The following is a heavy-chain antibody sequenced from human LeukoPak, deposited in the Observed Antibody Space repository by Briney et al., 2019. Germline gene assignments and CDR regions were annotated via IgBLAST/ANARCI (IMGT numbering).Heavy chain of an antibody. CDR2: INHSGST. V-gene: IGHV4-38-2*02. CDR1: GYSISSGYY. Sequence: SETLSLTCTVSGYSISSGYYWGWIRQPPGKGLEWIGEINHSGSTNYNPSLKSRVTISVDTSKNQFSLKLSSVTAADTAVYYCARGGMGKSSSSTRPNDYWGQGTLVTVSS. J-gene: IGHJ4*02. CDR3: ARGGMGKSSSSTRPNDY. D-gene: IGHD6-6*01.